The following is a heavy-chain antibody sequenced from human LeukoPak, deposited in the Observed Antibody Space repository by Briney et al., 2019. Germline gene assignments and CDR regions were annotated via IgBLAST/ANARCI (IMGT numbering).Heavy chain of an antibody. Sequence: GGSLRLSCAASGFTFSSYWMHWVRQAPGKGLVWVSRINSDGSSTSYADSVKGRFTISRDNAKNTLCLQMNSLRAEDTAVYYCARGRSWPQAFDIWGQGTMVTVSS. CDR2: INSDGSST. CDR1: GFTFSSYW. J-gene: IGHJ3*02. CDR3: ARGRSWPQAFDI. V-gene: IGHV3-74*01. D-gene: IGHD1-26*01.